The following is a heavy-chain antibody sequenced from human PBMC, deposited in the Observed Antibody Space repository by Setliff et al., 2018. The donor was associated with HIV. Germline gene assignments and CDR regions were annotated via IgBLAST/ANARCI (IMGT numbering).Heavy chain of an antibody. CDR2: MYHTGST. D-gene: IGHD5-12*01. V-gene: IGHV4-38-2*01. CDR1: GYSISSGRY. J-gene: IGHJ4*02. CDR3: ARQPLYNDYDWRSYYFDY. Sequence: PSETLSLTCAVSGYSISSGRYWGWIRQPPGKGLEWIGSMYHTGSTYYSPSLNSRFTISVDTSKNQFSLKLRSVTAADTAVYYCARQPLYNDYDWRSYYFDYWGQGSPVTVSS.